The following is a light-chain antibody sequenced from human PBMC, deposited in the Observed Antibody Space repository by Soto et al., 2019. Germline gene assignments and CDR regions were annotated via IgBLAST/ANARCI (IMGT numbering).Light chain of an antibody. CDR1: ALPKKY. J-gene: IGLJ2*01. V-gene: IGLV3-10*01. Sequence: SYELTQPPSVSVSPGQTARLTCSGDALPKKYAYWYQQKSGQAPVLVIYEDSKRPSGIPERFSGSSSGTMATLTISGAQVEDEADYYCYSTDSSGNHRVFGGGTKVTVL. CDR3: YSTDSSGNHRV. CDR2: EDS.